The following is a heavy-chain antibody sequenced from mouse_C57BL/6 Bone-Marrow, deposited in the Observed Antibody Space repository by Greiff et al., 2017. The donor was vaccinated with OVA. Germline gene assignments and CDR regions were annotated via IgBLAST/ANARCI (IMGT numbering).Heavy chain of an antibody. Sequence: EVQLQESGPGLVKPSQSLSLTCSVTGYSITSGYYWNWIRQFPGNKLEWMGYISYDGSNNYNPSLKNRISITRDTSKNQFFLKLNSVTTEDTATYYCARDGWLRQENWYFDVWGTGTTVTVSS. V-gene: IGHV3-6*01. D-gene: IGHD2-2*01. CDR3: ARDGWLRQENWYFDV. J-gene: IGHJ1*03. CDR2: ISYDGSN. CDR1: GYSITSGYY.